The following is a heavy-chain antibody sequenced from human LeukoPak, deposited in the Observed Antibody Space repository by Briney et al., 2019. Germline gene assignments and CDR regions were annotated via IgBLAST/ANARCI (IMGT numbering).Heavy chain of an antibody. D-gene: IGHD2-21*02. J-gene: IGHJ5*02. V-gene: IGHV4-59*08. CDR2: ISDRGST. CDR3: ARHWRYCGGDCHNNWFDP. Sequence: SETLSLTCSVSGDSMSNYYWTWIRQPPGKALESIGYISDRGSTYYSPSLKSRATISADTSKNQISLKLTSVTAADTAVYYCARHWRYCGGDCHNNWFDPWGQGTLVTVSS. CDR1: GDSMSNYY.